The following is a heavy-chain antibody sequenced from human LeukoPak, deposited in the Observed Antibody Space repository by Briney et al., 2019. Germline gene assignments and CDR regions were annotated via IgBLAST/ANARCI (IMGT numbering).Heavy chain of an antibody. CDR1: GYTFTSYY. J-gene: IGHJ4*02. CDR3: ARDRVFYDSSGYYPDY. D-gene: IGHD3-22*01. Sequence: ASVKVSCKASGYTFTSYYMHWVRQAPGQGLEWMGIINPSGGSTSYAQKFQGRVTMTRDTSISTAYMELSRLRSDDTAVYYCARDRVFYDSSGYYPDYWGQGTLVTVSS. CDR2: INPSGGST. V-gene: IGHV1-46*01.